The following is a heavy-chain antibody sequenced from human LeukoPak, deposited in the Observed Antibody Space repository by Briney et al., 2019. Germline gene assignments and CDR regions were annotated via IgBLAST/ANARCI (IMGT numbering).Heavy chain of an antibody. CDR2: INPNSGGT. CDR1: GYTFTAYY. CDR3: AGGADRGYNWNSFDY. V-gene: IGHV1-2*02. D-gene: IGHD1-7*01. Sequence: GASVKVSCKASGYTFTAYYMHWVRQAPGQGLEWMGWINPNSGGTNYAQKFQGRVTMTRDTSISTAYMELSRLRSDDTAVYYCAGGADRGYNWNSFDYWGQGTLVTVSS. J-gene: IGHJ4*02.